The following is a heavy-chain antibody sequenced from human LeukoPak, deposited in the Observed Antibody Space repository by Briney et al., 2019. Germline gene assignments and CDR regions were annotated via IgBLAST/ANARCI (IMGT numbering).Heavy chain of an antibody. V-gene: IGHV1-18*01. CDR3: ARVRRDYAWYYYMDV. CDR1: GYTFTSYG. D-gene: IGHD4-17*01. J-gene: IGHJ6*03. Sequence: ASVKVSCKASGYTFTSYGISWVRQAPGQGLEWMGWISAYNGNTNYAQKLQGRVTMTTDTSTSTAYMELRSLRSDDTAVYYCARVRRDYAWYYYMDVWGKGTTVTISS. CDR2: ISAYNGNT.